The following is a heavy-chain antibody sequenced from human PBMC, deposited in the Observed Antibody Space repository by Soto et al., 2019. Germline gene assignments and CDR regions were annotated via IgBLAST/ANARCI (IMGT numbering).Heavy chain of an antibody. Sequence: LSLTCTVSGGSISSSSYYWGWIRQPPGKGLEWIGSIYYSGSTYYNPSLKSRVTISVDTSKNQFSLKLSSVTAADTAVYYCATITIFGIRYYYYYGMDVWGQGTTVTVYS. J-gene: IGHJ6*02. CDR2: IYYSGST. D-gene: IGHD3-3*01. V-gene: IGHV4-39*01. CDR1: GGSISSSSYY. CDR3: ATITIFGIRYYYYYGMDV.